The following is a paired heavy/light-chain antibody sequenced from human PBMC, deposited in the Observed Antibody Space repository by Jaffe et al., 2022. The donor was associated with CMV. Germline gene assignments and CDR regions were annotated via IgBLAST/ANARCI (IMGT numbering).Light chain of an antibody. CDR3: LIYYGGTQGV. CDR2: GTS. J-gene: IGLJ3*02. Sequence: QTVVTQEPSLTVSPGGTVTLTCASSTGAVTSGYYPNWFQQKPGQAPRALIFGTSNRHSWTPARFSGSLLGGKAALTLSGVQPEDEAEYYCLIYYGGTQGVFGGGTKLTVL. CDR1: TGAVTSGYY. V-gene: IGLV7-43*01.
Heavy chain of an antibody. D-gene: IGHD3-16*01. J-gene: IGHJ4*02. V-gene: IGHV3-64D*06. CDR2: ISHDGGGT. Sequence: EVQLVEFGGGLVQPGGSLRLSCSASGFTFSHYAMHWVRQAPGKGLEYVSDISHDGGGTYYTDSVKGRFTISRDNSKNTLYLQMSSLRDEDTAVYYCVKDRGGVARDFDYWGQGTLVTVSS. CDR3: VKDRGGVARDFDY. CDR1: GFTFSHYA.